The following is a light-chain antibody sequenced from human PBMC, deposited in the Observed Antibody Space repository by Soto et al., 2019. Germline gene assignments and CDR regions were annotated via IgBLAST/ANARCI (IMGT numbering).Light chain of an antibody. CDR3: QQYCNWPLTWT. Sequence: EIELTQSPATLSVSAGGTVTLSCRASQSIRTNVAWYQQIPGQAPRLLVYGASTRATGVPARFSGSGSGIEFTLTISSRQSEDSAFYYCQQYCNWPLTWTFGPGTKVQIK. CDR1: QSIRTN. J-gene: IGKJ1*01. V-gene: IGKV3-15*01. CDR2: GAS.